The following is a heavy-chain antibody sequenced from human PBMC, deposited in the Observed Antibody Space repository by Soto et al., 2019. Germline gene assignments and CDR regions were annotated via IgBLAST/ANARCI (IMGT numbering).Heavy chain of an antibody. CDR1: GFSLTTSGVG. CDR2: IYWDDDK. V-gene: IGHV2-5*02. CDR3: AHRVLRTVFGLVTTTAIYFDF. J-gene: IGHJ4*02. Sequence: IFSKESGPTVVKPTETLTLTCTFSGFSLTTSGVGVGWVRQSPGKAPEWRALIYWDDDKRYSTSLKSRLTITKDTSKNQVVLTMANVDPADTATYYCAHRVLRTVFGLVTTTAIYFDFWGQGTPVVVSS. D-gene: IGHD3-3*01.